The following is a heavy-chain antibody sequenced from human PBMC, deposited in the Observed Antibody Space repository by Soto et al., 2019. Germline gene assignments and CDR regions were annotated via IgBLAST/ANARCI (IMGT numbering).Heavy chain of an antibody. CDR1: GFTFDYYA. V-gene: IGHV3-9*01. D-gene: IGHD3-22*01. CDR2: ISWNSGSI. CDR3: AKDYYDSSGYYYYYYGMDV. Sequence: GGSLRLSCAASGFTFDYYAMHWVRQAPGKGLEWVSGISWNSGSIGYADSVKGRFTISRDNAKNSLYLQMNSLRAEDTALYYCAKDYYDSSGYYYYYYGMDVWGQGTTVTVSS. J-gene: IGHJ6*02.